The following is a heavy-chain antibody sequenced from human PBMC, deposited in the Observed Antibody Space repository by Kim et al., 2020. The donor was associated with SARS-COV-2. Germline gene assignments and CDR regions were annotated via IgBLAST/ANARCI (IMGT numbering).Heavy chain of an antibody. Sequence: SETLSLTCAVYGGSFSGYYWSWIRQPPGKGLAWIGEINHSGSTNYNPSLKSRVTISVDTSKNQFSLKLSSVTAADTAVDYCARIGTRLGAVVAATPSSLGQGALVTVSS. CDR2: INHSGST. J-gene: IGHJ5*02. D-gene: IGHD2-15*01. CDR3: ARIGTRLGAVVAATPSS. CDR1: GGSFSGYY. V-gene: IGHV4-34*01.